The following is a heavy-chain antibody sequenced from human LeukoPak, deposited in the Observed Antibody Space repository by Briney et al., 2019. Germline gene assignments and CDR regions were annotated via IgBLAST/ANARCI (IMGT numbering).Heavy chain of an antibody. V-gene: IGHV4-30-4*08. Sequence: PSQTLSLTCTVSGGSISSGGYYWSWIRQHPGKGLEWIGYIYYSGSTYYNPSLKSRVTISVDTSKNQFSLKLSSVTAAGTAVYYCARGGSGYDFGWFDPWGQGTLVTVSS. D-gene: IGHD5-12*01. CDR3: ARGGSGYDFGWFDP. CDR2: IYYSGST. CDR1: GGSISSGGYY. J-gene: IGHJ5*02.